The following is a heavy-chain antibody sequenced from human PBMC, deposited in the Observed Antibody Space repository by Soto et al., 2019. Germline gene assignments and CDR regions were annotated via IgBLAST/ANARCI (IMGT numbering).Heavy chain of an antibody. J-gene: IGHJ4*02. D-gene: IGHD3-10*01. CDR2: IYYSGST. CDR3: ARPVEFRELLTDPFDY. V-gene: IGHV4-39*01. CDR1: GGSISSSSYY. Sequence: PSETLSLTCTVSGGSISSSSYYWGWIRQPPGKGLEWIGSIYYSGSTYYNPSLKSRVTISVDTSKNQFSLKLSSVTAADTAVYYCARPVEFRELLTDPFDYWGQGTLVTVSS.